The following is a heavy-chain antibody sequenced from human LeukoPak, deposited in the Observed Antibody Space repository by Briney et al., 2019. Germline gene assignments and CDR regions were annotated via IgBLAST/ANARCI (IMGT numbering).Heavy chain of an antibody. CDR1: GGSISSYY. CDR3: ARDLYRRDFWSGDAFDI. J-gene: IGHJ3*02. D-gene: IGHD3-3*01. V-gene: IGHV4-4*07. Sequence: SETLSLTCTVSGGSISSYYWSSIRQPAGKGLEWIGRIYTSGSTNYNPSLKSRVTMSVDTSKNQFSLKLSSVTAADTAVYYCARDLYRRDFWSGDAFDIWGQGTLVTVSS. CDR2: IYTSGST.